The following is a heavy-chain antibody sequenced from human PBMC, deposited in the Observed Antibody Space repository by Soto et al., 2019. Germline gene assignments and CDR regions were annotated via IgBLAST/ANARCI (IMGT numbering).Heavy chain of an antibody. CDR2: ISAYNGNT. CDR3: ARESIRSCHDY. D-gene: IGHD6-13*01. CDR1: GYTFTSYG. J-gene: IGHJ4*02. Sequence: QVQLVQSGAEVKKPGASVKVSCKASGYTFTSYGISWVRQAPGQGLEWMGWISAYNGNTKYAQKFQGRVTMTTDTATSRAGMELRSLGSDDTVLYSCARESIRSCHDYWGQGPLVTVSS. V-gene: IGHV1-18*01.